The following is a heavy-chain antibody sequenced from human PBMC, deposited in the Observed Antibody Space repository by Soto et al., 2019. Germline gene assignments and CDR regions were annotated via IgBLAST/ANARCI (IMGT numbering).Heavy chain of an antibody. CDR1: GFTFSSFS. J-gene: IGHJ4*02. D-gene: IGHD6-19*01. Sequence: EVQLVESGGGLVQPGGSLRLSCAASGFTFSSFSMNWVRQAPGKGLEWVSSISSTTSGTYYAESVKGRFTISRDNARNSLYRQMNSLRAEDTAVYYCAKDISVAGCFDSWGQGTLVTVSS. CDR2: ISSTTSGT. CDR3: AKDISVAGCFDS. V-gene: IGHV3-48*01.